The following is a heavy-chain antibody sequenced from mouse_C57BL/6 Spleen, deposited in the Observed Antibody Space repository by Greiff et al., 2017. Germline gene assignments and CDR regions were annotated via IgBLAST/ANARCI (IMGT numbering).Heavy chain of an antibody. V-gene: IGHV1-15*01. CDR2: IDPETGGT. Sequence: VQLQQSGAELVRPGASVTLSCKASGYTFTDYEMHWVKQTPVHGLEWIGAIDPETGGTAYNQKFKGKAILTADKSSSTAYMELRSLTSEDSAVYYCFYYGSTAYGGQGTLVTVSA. J-gene: IGHJ3*01. CDR3: FYYGSTAY. CDR1: GYTFTDYE. D-gene: IGHD1-1*01.